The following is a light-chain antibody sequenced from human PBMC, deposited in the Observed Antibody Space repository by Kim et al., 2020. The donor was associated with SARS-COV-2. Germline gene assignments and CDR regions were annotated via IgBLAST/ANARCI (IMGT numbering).Light chain of an antibody. CDR3: QQYNNWPPLYT. J-gene: IGKJ2*01. V-gene: IGKV3-15*01. CDR2: GAT. Sequence: YPAESAPASCRASQSVGSNLAWYQRKPGQAPRLLLYGATTRAIGIPARFSGSGSGTEFTLTISSLQSEDVAVYYCQQYNNWPPLYTFGQGTKLEI. CDR1: QSVGSN.